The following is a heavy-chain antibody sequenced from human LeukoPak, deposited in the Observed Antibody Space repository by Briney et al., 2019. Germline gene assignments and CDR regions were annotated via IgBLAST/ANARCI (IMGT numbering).Heavy chain of an antibody. CDR2: ISAYNGNT. CDR3: ARAVVTTVKCFDY. CDR1: GYTFTSYG. V-gene: IGHV1-18*01. Sequence: ASVKVSCKASGYTFTSYGISWVRQAPGQGLEWMGWISAYNGNTNYAQNLQGRVTMTTDTSTSTAYVELRSLRSDGTAVYYCARAVVTTVKCFDYWGQGTLVTVSS. J-gene: IGHJ4*02. D-gene: IGHD4-17*01.